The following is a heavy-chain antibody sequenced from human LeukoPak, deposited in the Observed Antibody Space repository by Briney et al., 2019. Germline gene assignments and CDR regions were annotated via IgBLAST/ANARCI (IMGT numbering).Heavy chain of an antibody. CDR1: GGTFSSYA. CDR3: ARGGGYFDWLSAFDY. CDR2: VIPIFGTA. V-gene: IGHV1-69*13. Sequence: SVKVSCKASGGTFSSYAINWVRQAPGQGLKWMGGVIPIFGTANYAQKFQGRVTITADESTSTAYMELSSLRSEDTAVYYCARGGGYFDWLSAFDYWGQGTLVTVSS. J-gene: IGHJ4*02. D-gene: IGHD3-9*01.